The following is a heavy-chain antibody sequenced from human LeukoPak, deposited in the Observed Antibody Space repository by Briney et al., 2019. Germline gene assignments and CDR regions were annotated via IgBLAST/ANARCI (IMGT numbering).Heavy chain of an antibody. J-gene: IGHJ4*02. V-gene: IGHV3-21*01. Sequence: GGSLRLSCAASGFTFSSYSMNWVRQAPGKGLEWVSSISSSSSYIYYADSVKGRFTISRDNAKNSLYLQMNSLRAEDTAVYYCARYGDGYNYPGYWGQGTLVTVSS. CDR2: ISSSSSYI. CDR1: GFTFSSYS. CDR3: ARYGDGYNYPGY. D-gene: IGHD5-24*01.